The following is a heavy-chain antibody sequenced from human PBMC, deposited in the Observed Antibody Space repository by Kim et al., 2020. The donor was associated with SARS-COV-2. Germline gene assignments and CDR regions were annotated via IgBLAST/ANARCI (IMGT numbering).Heavy chain of an antibody. V-gene: IGHV1-3*01. D-gene: IGHD5-18*01. J-gene: IGHJ4*02. Sequence: SQKFQGRVTITRDTSASTAYMELSSLRSEDTAVYYCARVGDTAMVPEFDYWGQGTLVTVSS. CDR3: ARVGDTAMVPEFDY.